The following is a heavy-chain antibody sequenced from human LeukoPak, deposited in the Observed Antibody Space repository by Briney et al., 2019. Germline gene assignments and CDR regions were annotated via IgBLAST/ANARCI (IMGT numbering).Heavy chain of an antibody. J-gene: IGHJ4*02. V-gene: IGHV4-39*01. D-gene: IGHD5-18*01. Sequence: PSETLSLTCTVSGGSISSSSYYWGWIRQPPGKGLEWIGSICYSGSTYYNPSLKSRVTISVDTSKNQFSLKLSSVTAADTAVYYCATFTAMVRYFDYWGQGTLVTVSS. CDR3: ATFTAMVRYFDY. CDR2: ICYSGST. CDR1: GGSISSSSYY.